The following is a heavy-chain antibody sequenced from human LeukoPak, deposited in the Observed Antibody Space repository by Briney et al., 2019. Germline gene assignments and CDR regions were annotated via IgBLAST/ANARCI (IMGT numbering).Heavy chain of an antibody. V-gene: IGHV3-15*07. D-gene: IGHD2-15*01. Sequence: GGSLRLSCAASGFSFSDAWMNWVRQAPGKGLEWVGHIRSKADGGTPDYTAPVKGRFTISRDDSKDTLYLQMNSLNTEDTAMYYCTTRSPARYCRDGACYSSADYWGQGTLVTVSS. CDR2: IRSKADGGTP. CDR1: GFSFSDAW. J-gene: IGHJ4*02. CDR3: TTRSPARYCRDGACYSSADY.